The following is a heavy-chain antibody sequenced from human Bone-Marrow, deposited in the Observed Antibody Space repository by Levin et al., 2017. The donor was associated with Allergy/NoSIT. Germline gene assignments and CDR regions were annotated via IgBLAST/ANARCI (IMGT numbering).Heavy chain of an antibody. Sequence: GESLKISCAASGFTFSSYWMHWVRQAPGKGLVWVSRINSDGSSTSYADSVKGRFTISRDNAKNTLYLQMNSLRAEDTAVYYCARDLGYSYFDYWGQGTLVTVSS. V-gene: IGHV3-74*01. CDR3: ARDLGYSYFDY. J-gene: IGHJ4*02. CDR1: GFTFSSYW. D-gene: IGHD4-11*01. CDR2: INSDGSST.